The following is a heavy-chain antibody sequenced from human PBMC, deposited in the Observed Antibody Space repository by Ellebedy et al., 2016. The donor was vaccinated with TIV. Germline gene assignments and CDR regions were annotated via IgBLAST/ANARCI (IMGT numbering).Heavy chain of an antibody. J-gene: IGHJ3*01. CDR3: ARGRRFSASFYPMMSTFEV. D-gene: IGHD3-10*01. CDR2: INPSGGT. Sequence: SETLSLXXTVHGGSFLGYYWSWIRQSPGKGLQWIGEINPSGGTNYTTSLKSRLTMSIDTSKRQISLNLNSATAADTAVYYCARGRRFSASFYPMMSTFEVWGQGTTVIVSS. V-gene: IGHV4-34*01. CDR1: GGSFLGYY.